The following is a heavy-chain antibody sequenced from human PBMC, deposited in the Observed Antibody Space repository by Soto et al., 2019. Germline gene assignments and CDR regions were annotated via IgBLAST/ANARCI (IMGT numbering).Heavy chain of an antibody. CDR2: ISSSSSYT. D-gene: IGHD6-13*01. J-gene: IGHJ6*02. V-gene: IGHV3-11*06. CDR3: ARSIAAAGTSQYFYGMDV. CDR1: GFTFSDYY. Sequence: PGGSLRLSCAASGFTFSDYYMSWIRQAPGKGLEWVSYISSSSSYTNYADSVKGRFTISRDNAKNSLYLQMNSLRAEDTAVHYCARSIAAAGTSQYFYGMDVWGQGTTVTVSS.